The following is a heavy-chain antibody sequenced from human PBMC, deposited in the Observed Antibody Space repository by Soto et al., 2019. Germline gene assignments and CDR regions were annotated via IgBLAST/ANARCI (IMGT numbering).Heavy chain of an antibody. CDR3: AKEPFECGSNGMDV. J-gene: IGHJ6*02. D-gene: IGHD3-3*01. CDR2: IRGSGENT. CDR1: GFTFSTYA. V-gene: IGHV3-23*01. Sequence: EVQLLESGGGLVQPGGSLRLSCAASGFTFSTYAMSWVRQAPGKGLEWVSTIRGSGENTYYADSVKGRFTISRDNSKNTVYLQMNSLSAEDTALYYCAKEPFECGSNGMDVWGQGTTVTVSS.